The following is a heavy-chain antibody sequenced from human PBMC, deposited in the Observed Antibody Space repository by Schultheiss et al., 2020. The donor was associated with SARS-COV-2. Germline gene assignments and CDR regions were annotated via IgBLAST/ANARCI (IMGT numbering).Heavy chain of an antibody. J-gene: IGHJ5*02. CDR1: GGSISSYY. Sequence: SETLSLTCTVSGGSISSYYWSWIRQPPGKGLEWIGYIYYSGSTNYNPSLKSRVTISVDTSKNQFSLKLSSVTASDTAVYYCARGTILAAAGVYNWFDPWGQGTLVTVSS. CDR3: ARGTILAAAGVYNWFDP. CDR2: IYYSGST. V-gene: IGHV4-59*12. D-gene: IGHD6-13*01.